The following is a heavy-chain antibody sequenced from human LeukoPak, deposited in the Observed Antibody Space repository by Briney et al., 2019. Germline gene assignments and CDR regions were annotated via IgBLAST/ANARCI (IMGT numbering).Heavy chain of an antibody. J-gene: IGHJ6*03. V-gene: IGHV4-39*07. D-gene: IGHD3-10*01. CDR2: IYYSGST. CDR1: GGSISSSSYY. Sequence: SSETLSLTCTVSGGSISSSSYYWGWIRQPPGKGLEWIGSIYYSGSTYYNPSLKSRVTISVDTSKNQFSLKLSSVTAADTAVYYCARDNHYGSGSYYSSYYYYYMDVWGKGTTVTVSS. CDR3: ARDNHYGSGSYYSSYYYYYMDV.